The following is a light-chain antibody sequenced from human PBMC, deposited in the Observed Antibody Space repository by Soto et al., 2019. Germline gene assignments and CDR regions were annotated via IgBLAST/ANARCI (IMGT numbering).Light chain of an antibody. CDR1: QSISKW. J-gene: IGKJ1*01. V-gene: IGKV1-5*01. Sequence: DIQLTQSPSLLSASIGDRVSITCRASQSISKWLAWHQQKPGKAPKLLIYDASSLESGVPSRFSGRGSGTEFTLTISSLQPDDFATYYCQQYNSYRTFGQGTKVDI. CDR3: QQYNSYRT. CDR2: DAS.